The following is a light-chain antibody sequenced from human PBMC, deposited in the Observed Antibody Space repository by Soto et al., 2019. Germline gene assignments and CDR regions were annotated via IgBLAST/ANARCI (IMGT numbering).Light chain of an antibody. CDR1: QSVSRN. Sequence: IVMTQSPATLSVSPGERATLSCRASQSVSRNLAWYPQKPGQPPSLLIYDASTRATGVPARFGGSGSGTEFTLTISGLQSEDFSVYYCQQYGDWPPDTCGQRTKLEI. V-gene: IGKV3-15*01. CDR3: QQYGDWPPDT. CDR2: DAS. J-gene: IGKJ2*01.